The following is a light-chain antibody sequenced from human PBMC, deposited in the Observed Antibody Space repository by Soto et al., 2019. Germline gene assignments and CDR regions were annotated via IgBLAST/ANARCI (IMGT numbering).Light chain of an antibody. CDR3: QQLNNYPRT. J-gene: IGKJ1*01. Sequence: IQLTQSPSSLSASVGDRVTITCRASQGIGSYLAWYQQKPGNAPKLLIYAASTLQSGVPSRFSGSGSGTDFTLTISSLQPEDFATYYCQQLNNYPRTFGQGTKVEIK. CDR2: AAS. CDR1: QGIGSY. V-gene: IGKV1-9*01.